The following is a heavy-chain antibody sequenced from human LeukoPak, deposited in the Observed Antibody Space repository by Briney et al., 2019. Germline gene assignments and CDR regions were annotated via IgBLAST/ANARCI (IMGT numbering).Heavy chain of an antibody. V-gene: IGHV1-2*02. CDR3: ARAPHYYDSSGYFTY. CDR2: INPNSGGT. D-gene: IGHD3-22*01. Sequence: ASVKVSCKASGYTFTGYYMYWVRQAPGQGLEWMGWINPNSGGTNYAQKFQGRVTMTRDTSISTAYMELSRLRSDDTAVYYCARAPHYYDSSGYFTYWGQGTLVTVSS. CDR1: GYTFTGYY. J-gene: IGHJ4*02.